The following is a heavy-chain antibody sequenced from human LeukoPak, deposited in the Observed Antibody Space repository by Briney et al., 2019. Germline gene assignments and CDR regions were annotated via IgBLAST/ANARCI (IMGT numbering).Heavy chain of an antibody. J-gene: IGHJ4*02. Sequence: SETLSLTCTVSGGSISSYYWSWIRQPPGKGLEWIGYIYYSGSTNYNPSLKSRVTISVDTSKNQFSLKLSSVTAADTAVYYCARGLTVAGSAVWGQGTLVTVSS. D-gene: IGHD6-19*01. CDR3: ARGLTVAGSAV. CDR1: GGSISSYY. CDR2: IYYSGST. V-gene: IGHV4-59*12.